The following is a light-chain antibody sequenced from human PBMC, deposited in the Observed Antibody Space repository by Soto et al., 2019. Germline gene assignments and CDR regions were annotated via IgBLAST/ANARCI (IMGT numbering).Light chain of an antibody. CDR2: DAS. CDR3: QHMRT. CDR1: QNINNW. V-gene: IGKV1-5*01. Sequence: DIQMTQSPSTLSASLGDRVTITCRASQNINNWIAVDQQKPGKAPKVLIYDASTLESGVPSRFSGSGFGTEFSLTLSNQQADDFGSYYCQHMRTFGQGTKVDIK. J-gene: IGKJ1*01.